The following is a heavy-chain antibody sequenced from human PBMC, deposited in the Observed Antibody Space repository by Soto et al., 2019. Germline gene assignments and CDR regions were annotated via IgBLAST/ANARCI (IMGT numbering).Heavy chain of an antibody. D-gene: IGHD6-19*01. Sequence: ASVKVSCKASGYTFTTYGITWVRQAPGQGLEWMGWISAYNGYTNYAQNFQGRVTMTADTSTDTAYMELSSLRSEDTAVYYCAIAVSGWYSPFDYWGQGTLVTVSS. J-gene: IGHJ4*02. CDR2: ISAYNGYT. CDR1: GYTFTTYG. CDR3: AIAVSGWYSPFDY. V-gene: IGHV1-18*04.